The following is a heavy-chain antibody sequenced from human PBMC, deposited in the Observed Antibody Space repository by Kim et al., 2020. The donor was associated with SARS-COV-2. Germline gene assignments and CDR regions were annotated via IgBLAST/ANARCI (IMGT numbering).Heavy chain of an antibody. J-gene: IGHJ3*02. CDR1: GFTFSSYG. Sequence: GSLRLSCAASGFTFSSYGMHWVRQAPGKGLEWVAVISYDGSNKYYADSVKGRFTISRDNSKNTLYLQMNSLRAEDTAVYYCAKDRSLVELRYFDWLPSGGAFDIWGQGTMVTVSS. D-gene: IGHD3-9*01. CDR2: ISYDGSNK. V-gene: IGHV3-30*18. CDR3: AKDRSLVELRYFDWLPSGGAFDI.